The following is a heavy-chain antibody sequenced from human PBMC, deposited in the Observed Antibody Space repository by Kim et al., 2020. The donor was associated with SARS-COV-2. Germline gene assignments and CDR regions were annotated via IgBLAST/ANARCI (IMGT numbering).Heavy chain of an antibody. J-gene: IGHJ6*02. CDR2: ISWNSGSI. CDR3: ARDMRYYYGSGSYSSGMVV. V-gene: IGHV3-9*01. Sequence: GGSLRLSCAASGFTFDDYAMHWVRQAPGKGLEWVSGISWNSGSIGYADSVKGRFTISKDNAKNSLYLQMNSLRAEDTALYYCARDMRYYYGSGSYSSGMVVWRQGTTVTVSS. CDR1: GFTFDDYA. D-gene: IGHD3-10*01.